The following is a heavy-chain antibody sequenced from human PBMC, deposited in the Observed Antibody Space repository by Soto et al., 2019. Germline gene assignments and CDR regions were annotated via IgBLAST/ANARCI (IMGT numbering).Heavy chain of an antibody. CDR2: ISGSGGST. D-gene: IGHD6-19*01. Sequence: PWWSLRLSCSASVFTFSSYAMSWVRQAPGKGLEWVSAISGSGGSTYYADSVKGRFTISRDNSKNTLYLQMNSLRAEDTAVYYCAKSERSGIAVAGTFDYWGQGTLVTVSS. J-gene: IGHJ4*02. CDR3: AKSERSGIAVAGTFDY. CDR1: VFTFSSYA. V-gene: IGHV3-23*01.